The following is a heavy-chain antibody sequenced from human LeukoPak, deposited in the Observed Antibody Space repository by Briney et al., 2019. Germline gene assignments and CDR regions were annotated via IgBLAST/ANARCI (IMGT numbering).Heavy chain of an antibody. J-gene: IGHJ4*02. CDR1: GGSISSYY. CDR2: IHYSGST. V-gene: IGHV4-59*08. CDR3: ARQRWGTYGAYADFDD. D-gene: IGHD1-1*01. Sequence: SETLSLTCTVSGGSISSYYWSWIRQPPGRGLEWIGYIHYSGSTNYNPSLKSRASTSVDTSKNQFSLKLSSVTAADTAVYYCARQRWGTYGAYADFDDWGQGTLVTVSS.